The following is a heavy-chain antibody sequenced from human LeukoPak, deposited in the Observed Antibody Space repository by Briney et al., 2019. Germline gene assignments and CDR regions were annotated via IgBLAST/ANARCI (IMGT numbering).Heavy chain of an antibody. V-gene: IGHV4-30-4*07. D-gene: IGHD5-12*01. CDR3: ASGAMATIHDY. CDR2: IYYSGST. Sequence: SETLSLTCAVSGGSISSGGYSWSWIRQPPGKGLEWIGYIYYSGSTYYNPSPKSRVTISVDTSKNQFSLKLSSVTAADTAVYYCASGAMATIHDYWGQGTLVTVSS. J-gene: IGHJ4*02. CDR1: GGSISSGGYS.